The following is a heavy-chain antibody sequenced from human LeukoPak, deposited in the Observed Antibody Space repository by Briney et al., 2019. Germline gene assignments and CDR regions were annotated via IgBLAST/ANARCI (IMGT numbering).Heavy chain of an antibody. V-gene: IGHV1-2*02. D-gene: IGHD2-2*01. J-gene: IGHJ5*02. Sequence: EASVKVSCKASGYTFTGYYMHWVRQAPGQGLEWMGWINPNSGGTNYAQKFQGRVTMTRDTSISTAYMELSSLRSEDTAVYYCAAGKAAAHTIRNWFDPWGQGTLVTVSS. CDR1: GYTFTGYY. CDR3: AAGKAAAHTIRNWFDP. CDR2: INPNSGGT.